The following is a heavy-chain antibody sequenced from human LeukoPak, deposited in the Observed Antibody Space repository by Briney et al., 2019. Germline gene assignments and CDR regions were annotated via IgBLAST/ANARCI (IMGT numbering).Heavy chain of an antibody. J-gene: IGHJ4*02. CDR2: IHPNSGGT. Sequence: ASVKVPCKASGYTFTGYYIHWVRQAPGQGLEWMGWIHPNSGGTNFAQKFQGRVTMTRDSSISTAYMEVSGLRSDDTAVYYCARAPAGGPLRFFDYWGQGTLVTVSS. CDR1: GYTFTGYY. CDR3: ARAPAGGPLRFFDY. D-gene: IGHD3-3*01. V-gene: IGHV1-2*02.